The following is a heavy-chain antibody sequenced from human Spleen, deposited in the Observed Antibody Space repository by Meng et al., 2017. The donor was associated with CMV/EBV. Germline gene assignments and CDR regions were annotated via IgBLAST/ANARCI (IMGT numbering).Heavy chain of an antibody. J-gene: IGHJ4*02. CDR2: VYSGGGTT. CDR1: GFTFSNYA. D-gene: IGHD3-22*01. V-gene: IGHV3-23*03. Sequence: GESLKISCAASGFTFSNYAMNWVRQPPGEGLEWVSIVYSGGGTTHYADSVKGRFTISRDDSKNTIFLQMHNLRAEDTAVYYYAKDDSYSSSFDHWGQGTLVTVSS. CDR3: AKDDSYSSSFDH.